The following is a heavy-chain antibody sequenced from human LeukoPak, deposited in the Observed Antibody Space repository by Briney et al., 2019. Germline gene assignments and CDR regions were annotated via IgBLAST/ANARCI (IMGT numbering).Heavy chain of an antibody. CDR1: GFTFSSYG. CDR3: AKDTRPVGATYDY. D-gene: IGHD1-26*01. Sequence: GGSLRLSCAASGFTFSSYGMHWVRQAPGKGLEWVAVIWYDGSNKYYADSVKGRFPISRDNSKNTLYLQMNSLRVEDTAVYYCAKDTRPVGATYDYWGQGTLVTVSS. CDR2: IWYDGSNK. J-gene: IGHJ4*02. V-gene: IGHV3-33*06.